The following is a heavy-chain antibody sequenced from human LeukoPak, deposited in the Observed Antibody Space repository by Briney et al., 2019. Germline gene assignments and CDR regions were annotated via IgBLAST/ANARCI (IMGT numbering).Heavy chain of an antibody. CDR2: INAGNGNT. CDR1: GYTFTSYA. CDR3: ARERASGPYFDY. D-gene: IGHD3-3*01. V-gene: IGHV1-3*03. Sequence: ASVKVSCKASGYTFTSYAMHWVRQAPGQRLEWMGWINAGNGNTKYSQEFQGRVTITRDTSASTAYMELSSLRSEDMAVYYCARERASGPYFDYWGQGTLVTVSS. J-gene: IGHJ4*02.